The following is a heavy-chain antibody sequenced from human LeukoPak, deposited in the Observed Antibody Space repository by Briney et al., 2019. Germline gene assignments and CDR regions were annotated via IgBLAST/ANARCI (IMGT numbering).Heavy chain of an antibody. CDR2: IYYSGST. CDR1: GGSISSPNHD. CDR3: ARAAVSNWFDP. V-gene: IGHV4-30-4*08. Sequence: SETLSLTCSVSGGSISSPNHDWAWIRQPPGQGLEWIGSIYYSGSTYYNPSLKSRVTISVDTSKNQFSLKLSSVTAADTAVYYCARAAVSNWFDPWGQGTLVTVSS. J-gene: IGHJ5*02.